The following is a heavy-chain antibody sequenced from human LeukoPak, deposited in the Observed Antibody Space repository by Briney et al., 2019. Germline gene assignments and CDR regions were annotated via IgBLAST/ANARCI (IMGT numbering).Heavy chain of an antibody. CDR3: ARHLSALKVSRKPFDY. J-gene: IGHJ4*02. CDR1: GVSISSYY. Sequence: NPSETLSLTCTISGVSISSYYWSWIRQPPGKGLEWIGYIYYSGSTSYNPSLKSRVTISADTSKNQFSLKLSSVTAADTAVYYCARHLSALKVSRKPFDYWGQGTLVTVSS. D-gene: IGHD6-19*01. V-gene: IGHV4-59*08. CDR2: IYYSGST.